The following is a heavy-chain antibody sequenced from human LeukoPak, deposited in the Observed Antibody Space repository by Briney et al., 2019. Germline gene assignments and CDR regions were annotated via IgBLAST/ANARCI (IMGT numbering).Heavy chain of an antibody. V-gene: IGHV3-30*04. CDR3: ARSAGYCSSTSCYYYDY. Sequence: PGGSLRLSCAASGFPFSSYAMHWVRQAPGKGLEWVAVISYDGSNKYYADSVKGRFTISRDNSKNTLYLQMNSLRAEDTAVYYRARSAGYCSSTSCYYYDYWGQGTLVTVSS. CDR2: ISYDGSNK. J-gene: IGHJ4*02. CDR1: GFPFSSYA. D-gene: IGHD2-2*01.